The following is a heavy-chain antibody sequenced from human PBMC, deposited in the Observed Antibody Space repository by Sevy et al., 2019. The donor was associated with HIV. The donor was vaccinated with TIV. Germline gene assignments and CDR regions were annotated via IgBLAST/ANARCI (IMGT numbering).Heavy chain of an antibody. CDR2: ISGYNGYT. Sequence: ASVKVSCKASGYSFTNYGIGWVRQAPGQGLEWMGWISGYNGYTNYAQTLQGRVTMTTDTSTSTADMELRSLRSDDTAIYYCAKEGKNIRSWFDPWGQGTLVTVSS. CDR3: AKEGKNIRSWFDP. J-gene: IGHJ5*02. D-gene: IGHD3-3*02. CDR1: GYSFTNYG. V-gene: IGHV1-18*01.